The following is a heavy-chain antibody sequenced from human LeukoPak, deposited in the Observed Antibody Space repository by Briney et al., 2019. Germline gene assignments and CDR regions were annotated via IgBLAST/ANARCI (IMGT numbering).Heavy chain of an antibody. CDR2: INPHSGGT. Sequence: GSVRVSCKASGYTFTGYYIHWMRQAPGQGLEWMGWINPHSGGTNYAQSFQGRVTMTRDTSISTVYMELRTLRSDDTAVYFCARGLLTGRNWYFDLWGRGTLV. V-gene: IGHV1-2*02. D-gene: IGHD3-9*01. CDR3: ARGLLTGRNWYFDL. J-gene: IGHJ2*01. CDR1: GYTFTGYY.